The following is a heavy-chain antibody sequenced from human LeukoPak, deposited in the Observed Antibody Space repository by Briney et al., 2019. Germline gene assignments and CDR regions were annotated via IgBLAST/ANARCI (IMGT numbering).Heavy chain of an antibody. D-gene: IGHD2-2*01. Sequence: PGGSLRLSCAASGFTFSDYYMSWVRQAPGKGLEWVSVIYSGGSTYYADSVKGRFTISRDNSKNTLYLQMDSLRAEDTAVYYCAREHIVVVPAATLYYGMDVWGQGTTVTVSS. J-gene: IGHJ6*02. CDR1: GFTFSDYY. CDR2: IYSGGST. V-gene: IGHV3-66*01. CDR3: AREHIVVVPAATLYYGMDV.